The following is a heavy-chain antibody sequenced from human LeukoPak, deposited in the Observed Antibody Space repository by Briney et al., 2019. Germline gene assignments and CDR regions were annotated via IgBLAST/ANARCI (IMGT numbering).Heavy chain of an antibody. Sequence: GGSLRLSCAASGFTVSSNYMSWVRQAPGKGLEWVSVIYSGGSTYYADSVKGRFTISRDNSKNTLYLQMNSLRAEDTAVYYCARLDTIFGVVIPFDPWGQGTLVTVSS. D-gene: IGHD3-3*01. V-gene: IGHV3-66*01. J-gene: IGHJ5*02. CDR1: GFTVSSNY. CDR2: IYSGGST. CDR3: ARLDTIFGVVIPFDP.